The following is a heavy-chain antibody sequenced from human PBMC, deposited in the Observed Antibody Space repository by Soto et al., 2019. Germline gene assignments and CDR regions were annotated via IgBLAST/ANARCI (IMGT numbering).Heavy chain of an antibody. CDR2: LNTNSSNT. V-gene: IGHV1-8*01. CDR3: AMAKSYGMDV. CDR1: GYTFTSYD. Sequence: QLQLVQSGAEVKQPGASVKVSCKASGYTFTSYDINWVRPATGQGIEWMGWLNTNSSNTGYAQKFQGRVTMTRNTPLSTAYMKLSSLRAGGTTVYYCAMAKSYGMDVWGQGTRVTVSS. J-gene: IGHJ6*02.